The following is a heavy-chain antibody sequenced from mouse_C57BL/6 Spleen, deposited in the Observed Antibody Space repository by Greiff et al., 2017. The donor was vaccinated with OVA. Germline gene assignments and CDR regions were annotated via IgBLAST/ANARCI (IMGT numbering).Heavy chain of an antibody. CDR2: IDPSDSYT. V-gene: IGHV1-50*01. J-gene: IGHJ1*03. Sequence: VQLQQPGAELVRPGSSVKLSCKASGYTFTSYWMHWVKQRPGQGLEWIGEIDPSDSYTNYNQKFKGKATLTVDTSSSTAYMQLSSLTSEDSAVYYCARSNSYWYFDVWGTGTTVTVSS. CDR3: ARSNSYWYFDV. CDR1: GYTFTSYW.